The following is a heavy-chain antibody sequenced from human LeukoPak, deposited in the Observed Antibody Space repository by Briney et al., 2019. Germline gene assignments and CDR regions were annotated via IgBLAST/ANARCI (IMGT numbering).Heavy chain of an antibody. CDR3: ARVSSGWYYFDY. Sequence: ASVKVSCKASGYTFTGYYMHWVRQAPGQGLEWMGRINPNSGGTNYAQKFQGRVTMTRDTSISTAYMELSRPRSDDTAVYYCARVSSGWYYFDYWGQGTLVTVSS. CDR1: GYTFTGYY. CDR2: INPNSGGT. J-gene: IGHJ4*02. V-gene: IGHV1-2*06. D-gene: IGHD6-19*01.